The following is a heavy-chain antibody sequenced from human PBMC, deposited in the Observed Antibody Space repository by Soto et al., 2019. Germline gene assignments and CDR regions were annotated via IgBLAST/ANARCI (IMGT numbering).Heavy chain of an antibody. CDR3: ARAPINVVRGVGYLDN. V-gene: IGHV4-59*02. Sequence: PSETLSLTCTVSGASVSNHYWSWMRQPPGKGLEWIGYIYDTGDATYNPSLQSRVTISLDTSKNHFSLKMTSVTAADTAVYYCARAPINVVRGVGYLDNWGQGTLVTVSS. CDR2: IYDTGDA. J-gene: IGHJ4*02. CDR1: GASVSNHY. D-gene: IGHD3-10*01.